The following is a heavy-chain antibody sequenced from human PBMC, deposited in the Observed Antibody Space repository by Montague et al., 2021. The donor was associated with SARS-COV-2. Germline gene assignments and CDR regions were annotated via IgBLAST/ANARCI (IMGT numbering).Heavy chain of an antibody. J-gene: IGHJ5*02. CDR1: SGSIISSGYY. V-gene: IGHV4-61*08. D-gene: IGHD1-20*01. CDR2: ILHSGIT. CDR3: ARTEYNWNDWFDP. Sequence: SETLSLTCSVSSGSIISSGYYWSWIRQSPGKGLEWIGYILHSGITDYNPSLKSRVTISADMSKNQFSLQLNSVTAADSAVYYCARTEYNWNDWFDPWGQGTLVTVSS.